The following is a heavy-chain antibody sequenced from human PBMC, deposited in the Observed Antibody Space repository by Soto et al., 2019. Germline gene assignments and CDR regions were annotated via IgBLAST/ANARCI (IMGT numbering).Heavy chain of an antibody. V-gene: IGHV4-59*01. Sequence: SETLSLTCTVSGGSISSYYWSWIRQPPGKGLEWIGYIYYSGSTNYNPSLKSRVTISVDTSKNQFSLKLSSVTAADTAVYYCARTLYYYDSSGYYYWGQGTLVTSPQ. CDR2: IYYSGST. D-gene: IGHD3-22*01. CDR3: ARTLYYYDSSGYYY. CDR1: GGSISSYY. J-gene: IGHJ4*02.